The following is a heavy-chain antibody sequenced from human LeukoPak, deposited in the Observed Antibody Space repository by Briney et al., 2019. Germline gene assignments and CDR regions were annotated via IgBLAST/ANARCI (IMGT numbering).Heavy chain of an antibody. D-gene: IGHD6-19*01. CDR2: INHSGDT. CDR1: GDSISSINW. Sequence: SGTLSLTCAVSGDSISSINWWTWVRLSPEKGLEWIGEINHSGDTNYNPSLKSRVSMAVDTSKKHFSLKLTSVTATDTAVYYCARGLRDVSGWWGWFDPWGQGTLVTISS. V-gene: IGHV4-4*02. J-gene: IGHJ5*02. CDR3: ARGLRDVSGWWGWFDP.